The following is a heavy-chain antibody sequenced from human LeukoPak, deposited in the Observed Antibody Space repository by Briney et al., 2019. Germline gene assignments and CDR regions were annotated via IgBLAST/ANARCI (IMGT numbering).Heavy chain of an antibody. D-gene: IGHD3-22*01. CDR1: GGTFSSYA. Sequence: SVKDSSKASGGTFSSYAISWVRHALGQGLEWMGGIIPIVGTANYAQKFQGRVTITADESTSTAYMELSSLRSEDTAVYYCARQPGSGYYYDSSGYYHNYYFDYWGQGTLVTVSS. CDR3: ARQPGSGYYYDSSGYYHNYYFDY. CDR2: IIPIVGTA. V-gene: IGHV1-69*13. J-gene: IGHJ4*02.